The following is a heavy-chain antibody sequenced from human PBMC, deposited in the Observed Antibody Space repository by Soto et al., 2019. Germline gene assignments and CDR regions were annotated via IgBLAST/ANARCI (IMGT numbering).Heavy chain of an antibody. CDR3: ASFAYCGGDCYSGDY. J-gene: IGHJ4*02. D-gene: IGHD2-21*02. CDR2: IYHSGST. Sequence: PSETLSLTCAVSGGSISSGGYSWSWIRQPPGKGLEWIGYIYHSGSTYYNPSLKSRVTISVDRSKNQFSLKLSSVTAADTAVYYCASFAYCGGDCYSGDYWGQGTLVTVSS. V-gene: IGHV4-30-2*01. CDR1: GGSISSGGYS.